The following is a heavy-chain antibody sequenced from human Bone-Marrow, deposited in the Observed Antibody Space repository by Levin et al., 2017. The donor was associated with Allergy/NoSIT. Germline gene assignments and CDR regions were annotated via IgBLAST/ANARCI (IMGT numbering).Heavy chain of an antibody. D-gene: IGHD2-2*01. J-gene: IGHJ3*02. CDR2: ISSSSSTI. V-gene: IGHV3-48*01. CDR3: ARALRGEPGSDRIVVVPAATVAHAFDI. Sequence: GGSLRLSCAASGFTFSSYSMNWVRQAPGKGLEWVSYISSSSSTIYYADSVKGRFTISRDNAKNSLYLQMNSLRAEDTAVYYCARALRGEPGSDRIVVVPAATVAHAFDIWGQGTMVTVSS. CDR1: GFTFSSYS.